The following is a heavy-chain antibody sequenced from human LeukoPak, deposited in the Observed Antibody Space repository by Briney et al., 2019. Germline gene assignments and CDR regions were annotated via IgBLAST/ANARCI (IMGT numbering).Heavy chain of an antibody. Sequence: GGSLRLSCAASGFTFSSYSMNWVRQAPGKGLEWVSSISSSSSYIYYVDSVKGRFTISRDNAKNSLYLQMNSLRAEDTAVYYCARTYYYDSSGYYNWGQGTLVTVSS. D-gene: IGHD3-22*01. J-gene: IGHJ4*02. V-gene: IGHV3-21*01. CDR1: GFTFSSYS. CDR2: ISSSSSYI. CDR3: ARTYYYDSSGYYN.